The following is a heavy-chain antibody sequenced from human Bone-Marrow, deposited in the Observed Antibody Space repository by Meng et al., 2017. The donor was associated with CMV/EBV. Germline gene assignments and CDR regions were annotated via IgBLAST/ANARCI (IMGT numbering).Heavy chain of an antibody. V-gene: IGHV1-2*02. D-gene: IGHD3-22*01. CDR2: INPNSGGT. CDR1: GYTFTGYY. Sequence: ASVKVSCKASGYTFTGYYMHWVRQAPGQGLEWMGWINPNSGGTNYAQKFQGRVTMTRDTSNSTAYMELSRLRCDDRGVYYCARVGDFYESSGYYVSWGQGTLVTVSS. J-gene: IGHJ4*02. CDR3: ARVGDFYESSGYYVS.